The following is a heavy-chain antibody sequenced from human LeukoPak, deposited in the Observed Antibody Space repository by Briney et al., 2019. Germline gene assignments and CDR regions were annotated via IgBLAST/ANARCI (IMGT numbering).Heavy chain of an antibody. V-gene: IGHV4-59*01. J-gene: IGHJ3*02. CDR3: ARAHSGSYWRNAFDI. D-gene: IGHD1-26*01. Sequence: SETLSLTCTVSGGSISSYYWSWIQQPPGKGLEWIGYVYYSGSTNYNPCLKSRVTISVDTSKNQFSLKLSSVAAADTAVYYCARAHSGSYWRNAFDIWGQGTMVTVSS. CDR2: VYYSGST. CDR1: GGSISSYY.